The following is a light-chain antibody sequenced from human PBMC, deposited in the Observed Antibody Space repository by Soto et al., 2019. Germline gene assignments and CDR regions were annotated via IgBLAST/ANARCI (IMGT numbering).Light chain of an antibody. CDR3: QQYESSPMYT. Sequence: EIVLTQSPATLSLSPGERATLSCRASQSVSSYLAWYQQKPGQAPRLLIYDASNRATGIPARFSGSGSGTDFTLTISSLEPEDFAVYYCQQYESSPMYTFGQGTKLEL. CDR1: QSVSSY. CDR2: DAS. J-gene: IGKJ2*01. V-gene: IGKV3-11*01.